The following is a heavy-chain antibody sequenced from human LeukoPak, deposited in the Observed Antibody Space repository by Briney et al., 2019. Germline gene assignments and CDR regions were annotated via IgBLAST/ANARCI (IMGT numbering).Heavy chain of an antibody. CDR3: ARGRGQWLPHPAYGMDV. J-gene: IGHJ6*02. D-gene: IGHD6-19*01. CDR1: GFTFSSYW. Sequence: GGSLRLSCAASGFTFSSYWMSWVRQAPGKGLEWVANIKQDGSEKYYVDSVKGRFTISRDNAKNSLYLQMNSLRAEDTAVYYCARGRGQWLPHPAYGMDVWGQGTTVTVSS. V-gene: IGHV3-7*01. CDR2: IKQDGSEK.